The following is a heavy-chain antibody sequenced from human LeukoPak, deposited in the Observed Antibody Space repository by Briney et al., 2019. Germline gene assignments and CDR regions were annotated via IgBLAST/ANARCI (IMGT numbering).Heavy chain of an antibody. V-gene: IGHV4-38-2*02. CDR1: GYSITSGYY. Sequence: SETLSLTCSVSGYSITSGYYWGWIRQPPGEGLEWIGRINYSGSTYYNPSLKSRVTISVDTSKNQFSLKLSSVTAADTAVYYCAREPDPSAAAGPPADYWGQGTLVTVSS. J-gene: IGHJ4*02. CDR3: AREPDPSAAAGPPADY. D-gene: IGHD6-13*01. CDR2: INYSGST.